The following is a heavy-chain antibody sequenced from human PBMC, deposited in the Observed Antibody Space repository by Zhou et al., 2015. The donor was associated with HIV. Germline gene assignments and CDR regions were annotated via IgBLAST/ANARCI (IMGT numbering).Heavy chain of an antibody. CDR1: GYAFTYYA. CDR2: INADNGKT. Sequence: QVLLVQSGAEVKKPGASVKVSCKTSGYAFTYYAISWVRQAPGQGLEWMGWINADNGKTNYAQKFQGRVTLTTDRSTRTAYMELSSLTSEDTAVYFCARGNMNHDYGLDLWGQGTKVIVS. D-gene: IGHD4/OR15-4a*01. J-gene: IGHJ3*01. V-gene: IGHV1-18*01. CDR3: ARGNMNHDYGLDL.